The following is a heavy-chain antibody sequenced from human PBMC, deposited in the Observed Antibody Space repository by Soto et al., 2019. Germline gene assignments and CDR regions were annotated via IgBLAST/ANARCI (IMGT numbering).Heavy chain of an antibody. CDR3: ARMDGDYNYYGLDV. J-gene: IGHJ6*02. D-gene: IGHD4-17*01. Sequence: SGPTLVNPTETLTLTCSVSGFSLTNGRMGVSWIRQPPGKALEWLAHFFSDAERSYSTSMQSRLNMYKDSSGSQVVLTMTNMAPADKATYFCARMDGDYNYYGLDVWGHGIAVTVSS. CDR2: FFSDAER. CDR1: GFSLTNGRMG. V-gene: IGHV2-26*01.